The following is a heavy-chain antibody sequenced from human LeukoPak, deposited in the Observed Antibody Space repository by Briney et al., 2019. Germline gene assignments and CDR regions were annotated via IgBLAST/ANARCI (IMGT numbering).Heavy chain of an antibody. Sequence: GGSLRLSCAASGFTFSTYAMTWVRQAPGKGLEWVSSISGIAYRTYYADSVKGRFTISRDNSKNTLYLQMNSLRVEDTAVYYCAKDRSDNTTWYVGSHWGQGTLVTVSS. CDR2: ISGIAYRT. J-gene: IGHJ4*02. D-gene: IGHD3-10*02. CDR1: GFTFSTYA. CDR3: AKDRSDNTTWYVGSH. V-gene: IGHV3-23*01.